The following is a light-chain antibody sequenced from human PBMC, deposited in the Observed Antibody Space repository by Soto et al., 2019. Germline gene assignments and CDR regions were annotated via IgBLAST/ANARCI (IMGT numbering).Light chain of an antibody. V-gene: IGLV7-43*01. CDR3: LLYYGAAGV. CDR2: SVD. Sequence: VVTQEPSVTVSPGGTVTLTCASATGAVSSGNFPSWFQQKPRQPPRALIYSVDSKHSWTPARFSGSLLEGKAALTLSHVQPEDEAEYYCLLYYGAAGVFGSGTKVTVL. CDR1: TGAVSSGNF. J-gene: IGLJ1*01.